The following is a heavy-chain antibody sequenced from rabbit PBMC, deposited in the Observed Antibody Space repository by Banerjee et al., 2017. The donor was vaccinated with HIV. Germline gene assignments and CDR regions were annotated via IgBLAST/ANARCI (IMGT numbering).Heavy chain of an antibody. V-gene: IGHV1S45*01. D-gene: IGHD1-1*01. CDR2: IYADSGST. CDR1: GFDFSSNA. CDR3: ARGVSRANL. J-gene: IGHJ4*01. Sequence: QQQLEESGGGLVKPGGTLTLTCKASGFDFSSNAMCWVRQAPGKGLEWIACIYADSGSTYYASWAKGRFTISKTSSTTVTLQMTSLTAADTATYFCARGVSRANLWGPGTLVTVS.